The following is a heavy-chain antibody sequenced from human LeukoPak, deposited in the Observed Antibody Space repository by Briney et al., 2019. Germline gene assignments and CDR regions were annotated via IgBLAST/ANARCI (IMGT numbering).Heavy chain of an antibody. CDR2: IKHDGSER. J-gene: IGHJ4*02. V-gene: IGHV3-7*01. D-gene: IGHD1-26*01. CDR1: GFTFSTYW. Sequence: GGSLRLSCAASGFTFSTYWMSWVRQAPGKGLEWVANIKHDGSERYYVDSVKGRFTISRDNAKNSLYLQMNSLRAEDTAVYYCARERGGTYYDYWGQGTLVTVSS. CDR3: ARERGGTYYDY.